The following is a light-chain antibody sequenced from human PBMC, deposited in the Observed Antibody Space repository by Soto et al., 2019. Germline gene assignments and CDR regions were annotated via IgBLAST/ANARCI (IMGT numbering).Light chain of an antibody. CDR3: LQYHNLWA. V-gene: IGKV3-15*01. J-gene: IGKJ1*01. Sequence: EIVLTQSPGTLSLSPGEKATLSCRASQSVSSYLAWYQQRPGQAPRLLIYRASTRAPGVPARFSGSGSGTEFTLTISSLQPEDFTVYSCLQYHNLWAFGQGTKVDIK. CDR2: RAS. CDR1: QSVSSY.